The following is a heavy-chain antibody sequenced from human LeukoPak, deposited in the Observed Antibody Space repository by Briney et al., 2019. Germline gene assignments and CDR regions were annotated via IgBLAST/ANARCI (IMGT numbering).Heavy chain of an antibody. CDR1: GFTFGSYA. CDR2: ITNGGVTT. V-gene: IGHV3-23*01. D-gene: IGHD6-19*01. Sequence: PGESLRLSYAASGFTFGSYAMSWVRQTPGKSLEWVSIITNGGVTTYYADSVRGRFTISRDNSKNMLYLQMNSLRAEDTAVYYCVKLSSGSGSKFGFDSWGQGTLVTVSS. J-gene: IGHJ4*02. CDR3: VKLSSGSGSKFGFDS.